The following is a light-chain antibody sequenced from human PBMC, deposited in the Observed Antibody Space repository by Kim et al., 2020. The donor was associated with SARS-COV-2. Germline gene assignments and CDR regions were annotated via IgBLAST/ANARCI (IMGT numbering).Light chain of an antibody. CDR3: QVWDTNTDRHV. Sequence: APGETVRITCWGTNIGSKSVHWYQQRQGRAPVLVIYYDRDRPSGIPERVSGSNSENTATLTISGGEAGDEADYYCQVWDTNTDRHVFGSGTKVTVL. CDR1: NIGSKS. V-gene: IGLV3-21*01. J-gene: IGLJ1*01. CDR2: YDR.